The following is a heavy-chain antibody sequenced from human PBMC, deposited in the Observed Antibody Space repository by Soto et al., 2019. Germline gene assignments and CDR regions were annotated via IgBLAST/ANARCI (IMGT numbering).Heavy chain of an antibody. CDR2: IKQDGSEK. D-gene: IGHD3-10*01. Sequence: GGSLRLSCAASGFTFSTYWMSWVRQAPGKGLEWVANIKQDGSEKYYVDSVKGRFTISRDNAKNSLYLQVSSLRAEDTAVYYCTRGFGPRLGVDCWGQGTLVTVSS. CDR3: TRGFGPRLGVDC. V-gene: IGHV3-7*03. CDR1: GFTFSTYW. J-gene: IGHJ4*02.